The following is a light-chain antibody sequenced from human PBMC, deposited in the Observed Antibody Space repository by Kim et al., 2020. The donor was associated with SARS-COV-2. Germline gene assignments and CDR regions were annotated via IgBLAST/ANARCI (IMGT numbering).Light chain of an antibody. Sequence: QSALTQPASVYGSPGQSITISCTGTSSDVGVYNYVSWYQQHPGKAPKLMIYDVSKRPSGVSNRFSGSKSGNTASLTISGLQAEDEADYYCNSYTSSRTYVFGTGTKVTVL. CDR1: SSDVGVYNY. CDR3: NSYTSSRTYV. J-gene: IGLJ1*01. V-gene: IGLV2-14*01. CDR2: DVS.